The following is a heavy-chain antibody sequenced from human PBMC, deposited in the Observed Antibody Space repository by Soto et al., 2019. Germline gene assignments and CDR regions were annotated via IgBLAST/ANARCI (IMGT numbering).Heavy chain of an antibody. D-gene: IGHD3-9*01. CDR3: AREGYYDILTGYPGGGDDAFDI. CDR1: GFTFSSYA. CDR2: ISYDGSNK. V-gene: IGHV3-30-3*01. Sequence: QVQLVESGGGVVQPGRSLRLSCAASGFTFSSYAMHWVRQAPGKGLEWVAVISYDGSNKYYADSVKGRFTISRDNSKNTLYLQMNSLRAEDTAVYYCAREGYYDILTGYPGGGDDAFDIWGQGTMVTVSS. J-gene: IGHJ3*02.